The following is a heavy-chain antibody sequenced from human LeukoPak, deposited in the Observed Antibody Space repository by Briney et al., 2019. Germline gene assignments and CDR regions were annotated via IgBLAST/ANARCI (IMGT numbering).Heavy chain of an antibody. CDR2: INPNSGGT. CDR1: GYTFTGYY. Sequence: ASVKVSCKASGYTFTGYYMHWVRQAPGQGPEWMGWINPNSGGTNYAQKFQGRVTMTRDTSISTAYMELSRLGSDDTAVYYCARDLGKDAFDIWGQGTMVTVSS. J-gene: IGHJ3*02. D-gene: IGHD3-16*01. V-gene: IGHV1-2*02. CDR3: ARDLGKDAFDI.